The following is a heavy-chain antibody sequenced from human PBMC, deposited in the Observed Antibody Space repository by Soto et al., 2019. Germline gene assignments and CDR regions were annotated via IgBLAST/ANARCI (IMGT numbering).Heavy chain of an antibody. D-gene: IGHD6-6*01. V-gene: IGHV3-9*01. CDR1: GFTFDDYA. CDR3: TKSSSYTYNYYMDV. Sequence: EVQLVESGGGLVQPGRSLRLSCAASGFTFDDYAMHWVRQPPGKGLEWVSGISWNSGNIGYADSVKGRFTISRDNAKNSLYLQMKSLRAEDTALYYCTKSSSYTYNYYMDVWGKGNTVTVSS. CDR2: ISWNSGNI. J-gene: IGHJ6*03.